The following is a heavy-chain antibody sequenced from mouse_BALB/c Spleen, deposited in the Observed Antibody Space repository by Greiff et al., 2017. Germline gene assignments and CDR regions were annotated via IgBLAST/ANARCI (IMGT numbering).Heavy chain of an antibody. J-gene: IGHJ3*01. CDR2: IWAGGST. V-gene: IGHV2-9*02. CDR3: ASVLRLPFAY. CDR1: GFSLTSYG. D-gene: IGHD1-2*01. Sequence: QVQLQESGPGLVAPSQSLSITCTVSGFSLTSYGVHWVRQPPGKGLEWLGVIWAGGSTNYNSALMSRLSISKDNSKSQVFLKMNSLQTDDTAMYYCASVLRLPFAYWGQGTLVTVSA.